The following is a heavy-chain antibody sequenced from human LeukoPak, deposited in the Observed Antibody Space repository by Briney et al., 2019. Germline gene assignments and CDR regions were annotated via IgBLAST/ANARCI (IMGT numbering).Heavy chain of an antibody. Sequence: GGSLRLSCAASGFTFSDYYMSWIRQAPGKGLEWVSYISSSGSTIYYADSVKGRFTIFRDNSRNTLYLQMNSLRTEDTAVYYCAKGYGWEASSYYYYMDVWGKGTTVTFSS. J-gene: IGHJ6*03. V-gene: IGHV3-11*04. D-gene: IGHD1-26*01. CDR1: GFTFSDYY. CDR2: ISSSGSTI. CDR3: AKGYGWEASSYYYYMDV.